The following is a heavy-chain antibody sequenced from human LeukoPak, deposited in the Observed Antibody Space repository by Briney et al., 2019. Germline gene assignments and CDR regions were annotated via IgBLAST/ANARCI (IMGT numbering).Heavy chain of an antibody. CDR1: GFTFSSYA. D-gene: IGHD4-11*01. CDR2: INAAHDAT. CDR3: ARDLSDNYTIDY. J-gene: IGHJ4*02. V-gene: IGHV3-48*01. Sequence: PGGSLRLYCAASGFTFSSYAMSWVRQAPGKGLEWLSYINAAHDATYYADSVKGRFTISRDNAKNSLYLQMNSLRAEDTALYYCARDLSDNYTIDYWGQGTLVTVSS.